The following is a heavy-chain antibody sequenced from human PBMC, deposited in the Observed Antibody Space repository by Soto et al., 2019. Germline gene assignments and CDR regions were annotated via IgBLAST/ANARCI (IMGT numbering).Heavy chain of an antibody. J-gene: IGHJ4*02. CDR1: GFTFSSYS. CDR3: ARDGHDIVVFSGFGVVRKFFDY. V-gene: IGHV3-48*02. D-gene: IGHD2-2*01. Sequence: GGSLRLSCAASGFTFSSYSMNWVRQAPGKGLEWVSYISSSSSTIYYADSVKGRFTISRDNAKNSLYLQMNSLRDEDTAVYYCARDGHDIVVFSGFGVVRKFFDYWCKGTLITGSS. CDR2: ISSSSSTI.